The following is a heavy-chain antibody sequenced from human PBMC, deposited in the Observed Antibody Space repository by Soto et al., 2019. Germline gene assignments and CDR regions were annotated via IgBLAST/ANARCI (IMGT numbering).Heavy chain of an antibody. J-gene: IGHJ4*02. V-gene: IGHV3-30*18. CDR2: ISYDGSNK. Sequence: PGGSLRLSCAASGFTFSSYGMHWVSQAPSKGLEWVAVISYDGSNKYYADSVKGRFTISRDNSKNTLYLQMNSLRAEDTAVYYCAKEGFYSSGWFDYWGQGT. CDR1: GFTFSSYG. CDR3: AKEGFYSSGWFDY. D-gene: IGHD6-19*01.